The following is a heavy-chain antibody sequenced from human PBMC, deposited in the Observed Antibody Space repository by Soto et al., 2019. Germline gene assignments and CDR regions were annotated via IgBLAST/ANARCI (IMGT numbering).Heavy chain of an antibody. V-gene: IGHV3-11*01. CDR2: INSGGSNI. CDR3: ARDIRGAN. Sequence: QVQLVESGVGLVKPGGSLRLSCTAAGFTFTDNYMTWIRQAPGKGLEWVSYINSGGSNIYYADSVRGRFTISRDNAKNSVYLQMSSLRAEDTAIYYCARDIRGANWSQGTLVIVSS. D-gene: IGHD3-10*01. CDR1: GFTFTDNY. J-gene: IGHJ4*02.